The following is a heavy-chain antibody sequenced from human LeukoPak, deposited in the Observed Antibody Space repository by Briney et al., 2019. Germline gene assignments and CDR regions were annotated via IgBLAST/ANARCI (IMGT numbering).Heavy chain of an antibody. CDR3: TREDY. V-gene: IGHV1-2*02. Sequence: GASVKVSCKASGYTFTGYYIHWLRQAPGQGLEWMGWINSNSGATNYAQKFQDRVTMTRDTSITTAYMELNSLGSDDTAVYYCTREDYWGQGTLVTVSS. CDR1: GYTFTGYY. J-gene: IGHJ4*02. CDR2: INSNSGAT.